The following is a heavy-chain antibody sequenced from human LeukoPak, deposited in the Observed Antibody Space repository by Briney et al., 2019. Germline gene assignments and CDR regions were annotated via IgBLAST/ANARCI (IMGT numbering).Heavy chain of an antibody. CDR2: FDPEDGET. Sequence: AASVKVSCKVSGYTLTELSMHWVRQAPGKGLEWMGGFDPEDGETIYAQKFQGRVTMTEDTSTDTAYMELSSLRSEDTAVYYYATGRGYHFWNDLDCWGQGTLVTVSS. V-gene: IGHV1-24*01. D-gene: IGHD3-3*01. CDR1: GYTLTELS. CDR3: ATGRGYHFWNDLDC. J-gene: IGHJ4*02.